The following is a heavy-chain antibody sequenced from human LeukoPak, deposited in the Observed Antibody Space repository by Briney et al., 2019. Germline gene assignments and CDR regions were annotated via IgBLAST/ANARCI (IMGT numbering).Heavy chain of an antibody. CDR3: ARGASEYYDVLTGTAPPEY. Sequence: PGGSLRLSCAASGFTFSGSALHWVRQASGKGLEWVGRIRSTANGYATAYAASVKGRFTISRDDSKNTAYLQMDSLKTEDTAVYYCARGASEYYDVLTGTAPPEYWGQGTLVTVSS. J-gene: IGHJ4*02. CDR1: GFTFSGSA. CDR2: IRSTANGYAT. D-gene: IGHD3-9*01. V-gene: IGHV3-73*01.